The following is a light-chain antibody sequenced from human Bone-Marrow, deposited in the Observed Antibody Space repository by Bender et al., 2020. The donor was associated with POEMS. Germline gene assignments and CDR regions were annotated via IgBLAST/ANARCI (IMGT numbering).Light chain of an antibody. CDR2: EVT. Sequence: QSALTQPRSVSGSPGQSVTISCTGTSSDVGGYNYVSWYQQHPGKAPKLMIYEVTKRPSGVSNRFSGSKSGDTASLTISGLQAEDEADYYCCSYAGDYTYVFGSGTKVTVI. CDR1: SSDVGGYNY. CDR3: CSYAGDYTYV. V-gene: IGLV2-11*01. J-gene: IGLJ1*01.